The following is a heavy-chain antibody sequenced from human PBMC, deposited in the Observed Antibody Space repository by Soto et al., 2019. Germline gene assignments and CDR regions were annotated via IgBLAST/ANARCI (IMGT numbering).Heavy chain of an antibody. V-gene: IGHV3-21*01. D-gene: IGHD5-12*01. CDR1: GFTFSSYS. J-gene: IGHJ3*02. CDR3: ARVGIVATILGAFDI. CDR2: IISSSGYI. Sequence: EVQLVESGGGLVKPGGSLRLSCAASGFTFSSYSMNWVRQAPGKGLEWVSSIISSSGYIYYADSVKGRFTISRDNAESSRYLKMSSLRAEDTAVYYCARVGIVATILGAFDIWGQGTMVTVSS.